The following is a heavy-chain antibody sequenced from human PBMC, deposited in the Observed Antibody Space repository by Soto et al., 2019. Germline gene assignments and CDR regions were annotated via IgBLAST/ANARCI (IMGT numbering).Heavy chain of an antibody. J-gene: IGHJ4*02. V-gene: IGHV3-7*01. Sequence: VQLVESGGGLVPPGGSLRLSCATSGFTFSADWMSWVRQAPGKGLEWVAPITHAGSEKYYVDSVKGRFTICRDDTENSLFLQMNSLRAEDTAVYYCARDTWISGATDDFWGQGTQVTVSS. CDR2: ITHAGSEK. CDR1: GFTFSADW. D-gene: IGHD2-2*03. CDR3: ARDTWISGATDDF.